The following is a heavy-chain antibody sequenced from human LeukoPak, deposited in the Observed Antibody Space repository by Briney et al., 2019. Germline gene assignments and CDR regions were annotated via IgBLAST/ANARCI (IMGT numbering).Heavy chain of an antibody. D-gene: IGHD6-19*01. CDR3: AKGQGYSSGWPYYYYYYGMDV. CDR1: GFTFSSYG. J-gene: IGHJ6*02. Sequence: GGSLRLSCAASGFTFSSYGMHWVRQAPGKGLEWVAVISYDGSNKYYADSVKGRFTISRDNSKNTLYLQMNSLKAEDTAVYYCAKGQGYSSGWPYYYYYYGMDVWGQGTTVTVSS. CDR2: ISYDGSNK. V-gene: IGHV3-30*18.